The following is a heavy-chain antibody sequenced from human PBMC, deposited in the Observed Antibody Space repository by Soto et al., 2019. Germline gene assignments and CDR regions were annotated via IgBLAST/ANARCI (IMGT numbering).Heavy chain of an antibody. J-gene: IGHJ4*02. CDR1: GFTFSSYA. D-gene: IGHD3-22*01. Sequence: EVQLLESGGGLVQPGGSLRLSCAASGFTFSSYAMSWVRQAPGKGLEWVSAISGSGGSTYYADSVKGRFTISRDNSKNTLYLQMNRLRAEDTAVYYCAKGGPYYYDSSGDYDYWGQGTLVTVSS. CDR2: ISGSGGST. V-gene: IGHV3-23*01. CDR3: AKGGPYYYDSSGDYDY.